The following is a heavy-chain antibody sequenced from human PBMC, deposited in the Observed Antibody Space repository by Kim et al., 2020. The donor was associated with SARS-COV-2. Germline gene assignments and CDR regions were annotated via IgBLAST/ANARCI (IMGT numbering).Heavy chain of an antibody. CDR2: IRSKDYGGTT. Sequence: GGSLRLSCTASGFTFGDYAMSWVRQAPGKGLEWVGFIRSKDYGGTTEYAASVKGRFTISRDDSKSIAYLQMNSLKTEDTAVYYCTLEAYYYDSSGYFDYWGQGTLVTVSS. J-gene: IGHJ4*02. CDR1: GFTFGDYA. V-gene: IGHV3-49*04. CDR3: TLEAYYYDSSGYFDY. D-gene: IGHD3-22*01.